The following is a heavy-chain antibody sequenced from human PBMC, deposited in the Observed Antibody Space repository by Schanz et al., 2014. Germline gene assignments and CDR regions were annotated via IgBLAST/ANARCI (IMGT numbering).Heavy chain of an antibody. J-gene: IGHJ4*02. D-gene: IGHD1-1*01. CDR2: ISASGGTT. Sequence: EVQLVESGGGLVKPGGSLRLSCAASGFTFGDYAMTWVRQAPGKGLEWVSAISASGGTTYYADSVKGRFTISRDNSKNTLYLQMNSLRAEDTAVYFCAKIERNEDWGQGTLVTVSS. V-gene: IGHV3-23*04. CDR3: AKIERNED. CDR1: GFTFGDYA.